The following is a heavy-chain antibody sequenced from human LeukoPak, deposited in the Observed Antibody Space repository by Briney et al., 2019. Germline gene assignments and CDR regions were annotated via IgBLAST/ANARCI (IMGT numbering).Heavy chain of an antibody. Sequence: GESLKISCKGSGYSFTSYWIGWVRQMPGKGLEWMGIVFPVDSDTRYSPSFQGQVTFSADKSTSTAYLQWSSLKASDTAMYYCARRNGDTIDYWGQGTPVTVSS. CDR1: GYSFTSYW. J-gene: IGHJ4*02. V-gene: IGHV5-51*01. CDR3: ARRNGDTIDY. CDR2: VFPVDSDT. D-gene: IGHD2-21*01.